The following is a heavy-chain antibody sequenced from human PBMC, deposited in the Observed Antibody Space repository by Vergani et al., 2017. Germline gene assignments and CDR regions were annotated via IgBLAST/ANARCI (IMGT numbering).Heavy chain of an antibody. Sequence: MQLVESGGGVVQPGRSLRLSCAASGFTFSSYAMHWVRQAPGKGLEWVSYISSSSSTIYYADSVKGRFTISRDNAKNSLYLQMNSLRAEDTAVYYCARSTSGWDYWGQGTLVTVSS. J-gene: IGHJ4*02. CDR3: ARSTSGWDY. V-gene: IGHV3-48*01. CDR2: ISSSSSTI. CDR1: GFTFSSYA. D-gene: IGHD6-19*01.